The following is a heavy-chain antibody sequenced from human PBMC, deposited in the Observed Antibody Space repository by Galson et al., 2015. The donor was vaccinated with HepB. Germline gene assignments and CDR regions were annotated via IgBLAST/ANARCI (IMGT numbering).Heavy chain of an antibody. J-gene: IGHJ4*02. CDR1: GFTFSNYA. CDR2: IRPSGGRT. V-gene: IGHV3-23*01. D-gene: IGHD3-22*01. Sequence: SLRLSCAVSGFTFSNYAMSWVRQAPGKGLEWVSTIRPSGGRTDYADSVKGRFTISRDNSKNTLYLEMKSLRAEDTAVYYWAKDRITMIVVVASRGYYFDSWGRGTLVTVSS. CDR3: AKDRITMIVVVASRGYYFDS.